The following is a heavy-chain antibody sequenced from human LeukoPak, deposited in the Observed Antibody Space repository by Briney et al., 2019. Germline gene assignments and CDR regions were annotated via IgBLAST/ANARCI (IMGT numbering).Heavy chain of an antibody. D-gene: IGHD3-22*01. Sequence: PGGSLRLSCVASGFSINNYWMHWVRQAPGKGLMWVSRISSDATTTNYADSVKGRFTVSRDNAKNMVYLQMNSLRAEDTAVYYCARVTRYYDSSALGYYFDYWGQGTLVTVSS. CDR2: ISSDATTT. CDR3: ARVTRYYDSSALGYYFDY. V-gene: IGHV3-74*01. J-gene: IGHJ4*02. CDR1: GFSINNYW.